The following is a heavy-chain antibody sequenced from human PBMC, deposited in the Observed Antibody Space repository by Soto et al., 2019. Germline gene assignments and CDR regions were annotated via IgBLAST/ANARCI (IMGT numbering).Heavy chain of an antibody. Sequence: QLQLQESGPGLVKPSETLSLTCTVSGGSISSSSYYWGWIRQPPGKGLEWIGSIYDSGSTYYNSSIKSRVTRSLDTSKNPFSLKLSSVTAADTDVYYCAGGHDYDFWSGYYLSWGQGTLVTVSS. V-gene: IGHV4-39*01. CDR3: AGGHDYDFWSGYYLS. CDR2: IYDSGST. D-gene: IGHD3-3*01. J-gene: IGHJ4*02. CDR1: GGSISSSSYY.